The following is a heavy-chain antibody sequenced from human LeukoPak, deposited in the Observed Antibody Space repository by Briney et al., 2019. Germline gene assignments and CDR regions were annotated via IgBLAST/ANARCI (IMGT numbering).Heavy chain of an antibody. D-gene: IGHD6-19*01. Sequence: PGGSLRLSCAATGFTFSSYGMHWVRQAPGKGLEWVAVISYDGSNKYYADSVKGRFTISRDNSKNTLYLQMNSLRAEDTAVYYCAKDPVSSGWYTLDYWGQGTLVTVSS. CDR1: GFTFSSYG. J-gene: IGHJ4*02. V-gene: IGHV3-30*18. CDR3: AKDPVSSGWYTLDY. CDR2: ISYDGSNK.